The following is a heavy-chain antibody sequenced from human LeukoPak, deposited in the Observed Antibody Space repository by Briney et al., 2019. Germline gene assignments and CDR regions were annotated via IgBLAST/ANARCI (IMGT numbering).Heavy chain of an antibody. CDR2: IRRNTYGGPA. Sequence: GGSLRLSCATSVFNFGDNAISWVRQAPGKGLEWISYIRRNTYGGPAEYAASVRGRFIISRDDSKNIAYLQMNSLKIEDAAFYCCSRDDPAPVDKATRGYFVPWGQGALVTVSP. J-gene: IGHJ5*02. CDR3: SRDDPAPVDKATRGYFVP. CDR1: VFNFGDNA. V-gene: IGHV3-49*04. D-gene: IGHD5-12*01.